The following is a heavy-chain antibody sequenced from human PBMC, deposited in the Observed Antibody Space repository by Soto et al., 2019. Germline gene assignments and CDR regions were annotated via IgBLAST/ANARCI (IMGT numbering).Heavy chain of an antibody. V-gene: IGHV1-69*01. J-gene: IGHJ2*01. D-gene: IGHD3-22*01. CDR3: ARGPDYYDSSGHWYFDL. Sequence: QVQLVQSGAEVKKPGSSVKVSCKASGGTFSSYAISWVRQAPGQGLEWMGGIIPIFGTANYAQKFQGRVTITADESTSTAYMELSRLRSEDTAVYYCARGPDYYDSSGHWYFDLWGRGTLVTVSS. CDR1: GGTFSSYA. CDR2: IIPIFGTA.